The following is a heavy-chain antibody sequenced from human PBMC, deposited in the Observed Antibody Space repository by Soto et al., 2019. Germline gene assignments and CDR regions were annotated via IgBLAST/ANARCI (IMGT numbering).Heavy chain of an antibody. CDR2: LYDVDGS. CDR1: GFTFSNYA. V-gene: IGHV3-23*01. Sequence: GGSLRLSCAASGFTFSNYAMIWVRQAPGKGPEWVSALYDVDGSFYADSVKGRFTTSSDSSKTTVYLQMNDLRPDDTAVYYCATWHEREHAYDVWGQGTTVTVSS. J-gene: IGHJ3*01. CDR3: ATWHEREHAYDV. D-gene: IGHD1-1*01.